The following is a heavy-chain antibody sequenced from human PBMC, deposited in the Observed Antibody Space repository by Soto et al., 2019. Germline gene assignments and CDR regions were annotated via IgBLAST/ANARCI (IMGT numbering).Heavy chain of an antibody. J-gene: IGHJ4*02. CDR2: IYYSGNA. CDR3: ARGLGGTSGY. V-gene: IGHV4-59*01. D-gene: IGHD1-7*01. CDR1: GGSITSYY. Sequence: PSETLSLTCTVSGGSITSYYWSWIRQPPGKGLEWIGYIYYSGNADYNPSLRSRVTISVDTSKSQFSLKLSSVTAADTAVYYCARGLGGTSGYWGQGTLVTVSS.